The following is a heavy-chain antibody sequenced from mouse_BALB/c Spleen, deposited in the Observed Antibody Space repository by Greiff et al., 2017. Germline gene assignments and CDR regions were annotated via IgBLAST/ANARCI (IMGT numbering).Heavy chain of an antibody. D-gene: IGHD2-4*01. Sequence: QVQLKQSGAELAKPGASVKMSCKASGYTFTSYWMHWVKQRPGQGLEWIGYINPSTGYTEYNQKFKDKATLTADKSSSTAYMQLSSLTSEDSAVYYCARRRDYDWFAYWGQGTLVTVSA. J-gene: IGHJ3*01. V-gene: IGHV1-7*01. CDR1: GYTFTSYW. CDR2: INPSTGYT. CDR3: ARRRDYDWFAY.